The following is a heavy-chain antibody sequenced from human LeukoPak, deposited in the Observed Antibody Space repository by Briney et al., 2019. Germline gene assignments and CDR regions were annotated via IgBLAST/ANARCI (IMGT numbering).Heavy chain of an antibody. V-gene: IGHV3-48*02. CDR3: VSQYCSGGSCFSH. CDR1: GFAFSGHG. Sequence: GGSLRLSCAASGFAFSGHGMNWVRQAPGKGLEWVSHISSSSSNIYSADFVKGRFSISRDNAKNSVYLQMNSLRDEDTAVYYCVSQYCSGGSCFSHWGRGTLVTVSS. CDR2: ISSSSSNI. J-gene: IGHJ4*02. D-gene: IGHD2-15*01.